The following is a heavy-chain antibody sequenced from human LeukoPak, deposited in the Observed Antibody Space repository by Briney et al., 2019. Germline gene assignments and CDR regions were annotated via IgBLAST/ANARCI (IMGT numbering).Heavy chain of an antibody. V-gene: IGHV4-30-4*01. CDR2: IYYSGST. J-gene: IGHJ3*02. CDR3: ARDHDYGDYVRAFDI. D-gene: IGHD4-17*01. CDR1: GGSISSGDYY. Sequence: SETLSLTCTVSGGSISSGDYYWSWIRPPPGKGLEWIGYIYYSGSTYYNPSLKSRVTISVDTSKNQFSLKLSSVTAADTAVYYCARDHDYGDYVRAFDIWGQGTMVTVSS.